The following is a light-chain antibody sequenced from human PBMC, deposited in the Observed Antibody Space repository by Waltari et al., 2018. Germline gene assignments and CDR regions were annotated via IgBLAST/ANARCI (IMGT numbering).Light chain of an antibody. CDR1: QSISTW. V-gene: IGKV1-5*03. CDR2: KAS. CDR3: QQYNSFVT. J-gene: IGKJ3*01. Sequence: DIQMTQSPSTLSASVGDRVTITCRASQSISTWLAWYQQKSAKAPILRIYKASTLESGVPSRFRGSGSGTEFTLTISSLQPDDFATYYCQQYNSFVTFGPGTKVDI.